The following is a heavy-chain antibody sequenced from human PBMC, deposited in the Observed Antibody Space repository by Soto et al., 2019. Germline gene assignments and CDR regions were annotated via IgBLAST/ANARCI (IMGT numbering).Heavy chain of an antibody. CDR1: GFAFSSYS. CDR2: TSCGGTSP. V-gene: IGHV3-30-3*01. J-gene: IGHJ4*02. Sequence: GGSLRLSCAASGFAFSSYSMHWVRQAPGKGLEWVSSTSCGGTSPYYADSVQGRFTISRDNPKNTLYLQMNSLRAEDTALYYCAKARCSTANCYVPDYWGQGTLVTVSS. D-gene: IGHD2-2*01. CDR3: AKARCSTANCYVPDY.